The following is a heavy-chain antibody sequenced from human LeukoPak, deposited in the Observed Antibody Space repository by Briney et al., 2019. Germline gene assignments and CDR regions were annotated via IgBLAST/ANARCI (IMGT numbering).Heavy chain of an antibody. CDR2: IYTSGST. V-gene: IGHV4-4*07. J-gene: IGHJ3*02. Sequence: NTSETLSLTCTVSGGSISSYYWSWIRQPAGKGLEWIGRIYTSGSTNYNPSLKSRVTMSVDTSKNQFSLKLRSVTAADTAVYYCARGIAAASERAFDIWGQGTMVTVSS. D-gene: IGHD6-13*01. CDR3: ARGIAAASERAFDI. CDR1: GGSISSYY.